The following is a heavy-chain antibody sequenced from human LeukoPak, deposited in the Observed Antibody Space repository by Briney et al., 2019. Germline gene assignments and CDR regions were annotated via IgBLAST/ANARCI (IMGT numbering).Heavy chain of an antibody. V-gene: IGHV3-74*01. CDR3: ARGPNSNWSGLDF. CDR2: ISPTGSTT. J-gene: IGHJ4*02. Sequence: PGGSLRLSCTASGFSFSGHWMHWARQLPGKGLAWVSRISPTGSTTSYADSVKGRFTVSRDNAKNTLYLQVNNLRAEDTAVYYCARGPNSNWSGLDFWGQGTPVTVSS. D-gene: IGHD6-6*01. CDR1: GFSFSGHW.